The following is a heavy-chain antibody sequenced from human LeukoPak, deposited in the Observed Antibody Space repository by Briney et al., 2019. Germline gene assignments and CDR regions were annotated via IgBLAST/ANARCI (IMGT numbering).Heavy chain of an antibody. CDR1: GYTLTELS. D-gene: IGHD3-3*01. J-gene: IGHJ4*02. CDR2: FDPEDGET. CDR3: ATAGQPYYDFWSGYNDY. V-gene: IGHV1-24*01. Sequence: ASVTVSFTVSGYTLTELSMHWVRQAPGKGLAWMGGFDPEDGETIYAQKFQGRVTMTEDTSTDTAYMELSSLRSEDTAVYYCATAGQPYYDFWSGYNDYWGQGTLVTVSS.